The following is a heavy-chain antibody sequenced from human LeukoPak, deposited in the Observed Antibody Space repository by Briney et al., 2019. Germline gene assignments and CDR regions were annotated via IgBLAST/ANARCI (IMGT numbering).Heavy chain of an antibody. Sequence: SVKVSCTASGGTFSSYAISWVRQAPGQGLEWMGGIIALFGTANYAQKFQGRLTITADESTSTAYMELSSLRSEDTAVYYCARIRDGYNSYFFYGMDVWGQGTTVTV. CDR2: IIALFGTA. CDR1: GGTFSSYA. V-gene: IGHV1-69*13. J-gene: IGHJ6*02. CDR3: ARIRDGYNSYFFYGMDV. D-gene: IGHD5-24*01.